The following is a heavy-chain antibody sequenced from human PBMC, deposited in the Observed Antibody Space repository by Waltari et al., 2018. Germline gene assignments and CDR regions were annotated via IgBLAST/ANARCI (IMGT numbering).Heavy chain of an antibody. CDR3: ATLSSGWS. V-gene: IGHV3-72*01. D-gene: IGHD6-19*01. CDR1: GSTFRDQY. CDR2: TRNKAHSYTT. J-gene: IGHJ5*02. Sequence: EVQLVESGGGLVQPGGSLVLSCAGSGSTFRDQYMDWVRQATGKGLEWVGRTRNKAHSYTTEYAASVKGRFTISRDDSKNSMYLQMNSLNTEDTAVYYCATLSSGWSWGQGTLVTVSS.